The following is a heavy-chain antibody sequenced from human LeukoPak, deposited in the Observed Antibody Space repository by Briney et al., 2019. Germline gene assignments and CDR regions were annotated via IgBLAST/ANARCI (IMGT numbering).Heavy chain of an antibody. CDR1: ARSTTKLS. CDR2: IYYTGST. J-gene: IGHJ4*02. Sequence: SETLSLTCPVYARSTTKLSSTWIRPSPWKGLEWIGYIYYTGSTNYNPPLKSRVTISVDTSKSQISLNLTSVTAADTAVYYCARDQGRSGYYFYYWGQGTLVTVSS. V-gene: IGHV4-59*01. D-gene: IGHD3-22*01. CDR3: ARDQGRSGYYFYY.